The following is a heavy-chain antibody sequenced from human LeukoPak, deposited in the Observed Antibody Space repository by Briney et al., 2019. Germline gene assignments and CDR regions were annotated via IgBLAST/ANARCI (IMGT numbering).Heavy chain of an antibody. V-gene: IGHV3-9*01. Sequence: PGGSLRLSCAASGFTFDDYAMHWVRQAPGKGLEWVSGISWNSGSIGYADSVKGRFTISRDNAKNSLYLQMNSLRAEDTALYYCAKASIKAYYYDSSGYSWGQGTLVTVSS. CDR1: GFTFDDYA. CDR2: ISWNSGSI. CDR3: AKASIKAYYYDSSGYS. J-gene: IGHJ4*02. D-gene: IGHD3-22*01.